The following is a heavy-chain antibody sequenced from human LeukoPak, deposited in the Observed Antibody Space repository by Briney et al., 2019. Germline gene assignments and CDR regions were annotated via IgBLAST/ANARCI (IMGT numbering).Heavy chain of an antibody. CDR1: GYTFTSFA. CDR2: ISAYNGNT. D-gene: IGHD2-2*01. Sequence: ASVKVSCKASGYTFTSFAISWVRQAPGQGLEWLGWISAYNGNTNYARKVQGRVTMTTDTSTSTAHMELRSLRSDDAAVYYCAGRLPLWCSSTSCYRFAFDIWGQGTMVTVSS. CDR3: AGRLPLWCSSTSCYRFAFDI. J-gene: IGHJ3*02. V-gene: IGHV1-18*01.